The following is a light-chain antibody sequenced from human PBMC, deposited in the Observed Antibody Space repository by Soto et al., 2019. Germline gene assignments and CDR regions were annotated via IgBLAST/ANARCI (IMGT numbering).Light chain of an antibody. Sequence: EIVLTQSPATLSLSPGERATLSCRASQSVSSYLAWYQQKPGQAPRLLIYDASNRATGIPARFSGSGSGTDVTLTISSLEPDEFAVYYCQQRSDWPSTFGGGTKVQIK. CDR1: QSVSSY. CDR3: QQRSDWPST. CDR2: DAS. V-gene: IGKV3-11*01. J-gene: IGKJ4*01.